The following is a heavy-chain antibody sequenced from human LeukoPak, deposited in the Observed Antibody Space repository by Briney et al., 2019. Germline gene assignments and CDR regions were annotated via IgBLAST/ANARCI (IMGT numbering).Heavy chain of an antibody. CDR3: ARIRDGYNYAYDL. V-gene: IGHV1-46*01. Sequence: ASVKVSCKASGYTFTSYYMHWVRQAPGQVLEWMGLINPDGGNTNYAQNFQGRVTLTRDTSTSTVYMELSSLRSEDTAIYYCARIRDGYNYAYDLWGQGTVVTVPS. D-gene: IGHD5-24*01. CDR2: INPDGGNT. CDR1: GYTFTSYY. J-gene: IGHJ3*01.